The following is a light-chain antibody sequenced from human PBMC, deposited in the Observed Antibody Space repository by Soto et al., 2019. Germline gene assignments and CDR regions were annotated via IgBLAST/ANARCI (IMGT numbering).Light chain of an antibody. Sequence: DIVMTQSPDSLAVSLGERDTINCKSSQSVLYSSNNKNYLAWCQQKPGQPPKLLIYWASTRESGVPDRFSGSGSGTDFTLTISSLQAEDVAVYYCQQYYSTPLTLGGGTKVDIK. V-gene: IGKV4-1*01. CDR2: WAS. CDR3: QQYYSTPLT. J-gene: IGKJ4*01. CDR1: QSVLYSSNNKNY.